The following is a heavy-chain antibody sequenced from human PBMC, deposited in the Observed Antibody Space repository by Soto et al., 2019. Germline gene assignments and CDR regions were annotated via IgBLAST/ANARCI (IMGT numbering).Heavy chain of an antibody. CDR1: GFTFSSYA. Sequence: QVQLVESGGGVVQPGRSLRLSCAASGFTFSSYAMHWLRQAPGKGLEWVAVISYDGSNKYYADSVKGRFTISRDNSKNTLYLQMNSLRAEDTAVYYCARGLSIAVAADAFDIWGQGTMVTVSS. CDR3: ARGLSIAVAADAFDI. CDR2: ISYDGSNK. V-gene: IGHV3-30-3*01. D-gene: IGHD6-19*01. J-gene: IGHJ3*02.